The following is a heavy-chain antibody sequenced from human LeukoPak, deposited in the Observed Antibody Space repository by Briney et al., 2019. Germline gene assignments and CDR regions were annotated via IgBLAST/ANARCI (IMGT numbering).Heavy chain of an antibody. V-gene: IGHV3-43*02. D-gene: IGHD6-13*01. CDR2: ISGNGGTT. CDR1: GFTFDDYA. CDR3: AKVRYTSTWAIFDF. J-gene: IGHJ4*02. Sequence: PGGSLRLSCEAAGFTFDDYAMHWVRQAPGKGLEWVSLISGNGGTTYYADSVKGRFTISRDNSKNSLSLQMNSLRTEDTALYYCAKVRYTSTWAIFDFWGQGTLVTVSS.